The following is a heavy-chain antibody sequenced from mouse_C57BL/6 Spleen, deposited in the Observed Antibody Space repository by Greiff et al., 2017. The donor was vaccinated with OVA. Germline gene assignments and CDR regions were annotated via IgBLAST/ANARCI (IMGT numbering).Heavy chain of an antibody. CDR3: ARRDYDYDDYYAMDY. CDR1: GYTFTNYW. CDR2: IYPGGGYT. Sequence: QVQLQQSGAELVRTGTSVKMSCKASGYTFTNYWIGWAKQRPGHGLEWIGDIYPGGGYTNYNEKFKGKATLTADKSSSTAYMQFSSLTSEDSAIYYCARRDYDYDDYYAMDYWGQGTSVTVSS. V-gene: IGHV1-63*01. D-gene: IGHD2-4*01. J-gene: IGHJ4*01.